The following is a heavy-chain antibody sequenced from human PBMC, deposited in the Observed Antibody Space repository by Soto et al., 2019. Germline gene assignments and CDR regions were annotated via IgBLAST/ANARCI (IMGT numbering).Heavy chain of an antibody. V-gene: IGHV3-23*01. Sequence: PGGSLRLSCAASGFTFSSYAMSWVRQAPGKGLEWVSTINSGGGTYYADSVKGRFTISRDNSKNTLYLQMNSLRTEDTAVYYCAKVEPYSGSSYRGYFQHWGQGTLVTVSS. J-gene: IGHJ1*01. CDR1: GFTFSSYA. CDR3: AKVEPYSGSSYRGYFQH. D-gene: IGHD6-13*01. CDR2: INSGGGT.